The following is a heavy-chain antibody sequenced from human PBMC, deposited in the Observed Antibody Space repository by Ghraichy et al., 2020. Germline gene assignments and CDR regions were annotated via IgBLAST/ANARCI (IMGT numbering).Heavy chain of an antibody. Sequence: GGSLRLSCAASGFTFSDYGMSWVRQAPGKGLEWVSSVSGSGGNSYYADSVKGRFTISRDNSKNTLYLQMNSLRAEDTAVYYCAKDYSTNWGEFDYWGQGTLVTVSS. J-gene: IGHJ4*02. D-gene: IGHD6-13*01. CDR1: GFTFSDYG. CDR2: VSGSGGNS. CDR3: AKDYSTNWGEFDY. V-gene: IGHV3-23*01.